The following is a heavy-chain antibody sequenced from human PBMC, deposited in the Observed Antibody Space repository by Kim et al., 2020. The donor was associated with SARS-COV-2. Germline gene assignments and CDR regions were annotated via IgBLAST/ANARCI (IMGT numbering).Heavy chain of an antibody. J-gene: IGHJ5*02. D-gene: IGHD4-17*01. V-gene: IGHV3-21*01. CDR3: ARNWADYGELNWFDP. Sequence: DSVKGRFTISRDNAKNSLYLQMNSLRAEDTAVYYCARNWADYGELNWFDPWGQGTLVTVSS.